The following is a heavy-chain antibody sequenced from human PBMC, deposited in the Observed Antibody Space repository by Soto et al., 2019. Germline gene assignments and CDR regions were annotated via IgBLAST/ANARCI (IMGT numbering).Heavy chain of an antibody. CDR2: IYYSGST. CDR1: GGSISSYY. V-gene: IGHV4-59*01. Sequence: SETLSLTCTVSGGSISSYYWSWIRQPPGKGLEWIGYIYYSGSTNYNPSLKSRVTISVDTSKNQFSLKLSSVTAADTAVYYCARVTNWNYYYYFGMDVWGQGTTVTVYS. CDR3: ARVTNWNYYYYFGMDV. D-gene: IGHD1-20*01. J-gene: IGHJ6*02.